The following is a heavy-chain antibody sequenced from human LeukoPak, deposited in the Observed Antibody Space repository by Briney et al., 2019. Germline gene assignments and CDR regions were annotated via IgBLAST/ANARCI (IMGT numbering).Heavy chain of an antibody. CDR2: ISSSSSTI. CDR3: ARDSSGWYFSDAFDI. CDR1: GFTFSDYW. Sequence: GGSLRLSCAASGFTFSDYWMSWVRQAPGKGLEWVSYISSSSSTIYYADSVKGRFTISRDNAKNSLYLQMNSLRAEDTAVYYCARDSSGWYFSDAFDIWGQGTMVTVSS. J-gene: IGHJ3*02. D-gene: IGHD6-19*01. V-gene: IGHV3-48*01.